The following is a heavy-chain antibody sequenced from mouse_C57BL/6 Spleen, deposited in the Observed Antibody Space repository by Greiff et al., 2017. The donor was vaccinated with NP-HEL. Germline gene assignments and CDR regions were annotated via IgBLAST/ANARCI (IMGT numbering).Heavy chain of an antibody. CDR3: ARHTTVVATRYFDV. CDR2: ISSGGSYT. J-gene: IGHJ1*03. V-gene: IGHV5-6*01. CDR1: GFTFSSYG. Sequence: VQLKESGGDLVKPGGSLKLSCAASGFTFSSYGMSWVRQTPDKRLEWVATISSGGSYTYYPDSVKGRLTISRDNAKKTLYLQMSSLKSEDTAMYYCARHTTVVATRYFDVWGTGTTVTVSS. D-gene: IGHD1-1*01.